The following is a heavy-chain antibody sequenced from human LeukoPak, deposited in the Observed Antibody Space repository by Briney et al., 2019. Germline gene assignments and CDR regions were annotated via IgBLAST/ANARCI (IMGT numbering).Heavy chain of an antibody. CDR1: GFTVSSNS. V-gene: IGHV3-66*01. J-gene: IGHJ4*02. CDR3: ARKHYYDSSGFFPPMDY. D-gene: IGHD3-22*01. Sequence: GGSLSLSCAASGFTVSSNSMSWVRLAPGKGLEWDSVINSGGSTFYADSVKGRFTISRDNSKNTLYLQMNSLRAEDTAVYYCARKHYYDSSGFFPPMDYWGQGTLVTVSS. CDR2: INSGGST.